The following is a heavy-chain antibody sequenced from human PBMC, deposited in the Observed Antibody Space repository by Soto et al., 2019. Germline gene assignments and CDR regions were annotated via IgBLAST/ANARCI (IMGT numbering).Heavy chain of an antibody. J-gene: IGHJ4*02. CDR1: GGTFSSYA. V-gene: IGHV1-69*12. CDR3: ARAQRRGDSGYDRPYYFDY. Sequence: QVQLVQSGAEVKKPGSSVKVSCKASGGTFSSYAISWVRQAPGQGLEWMGGIIPIFGTANYAQKFQGRVTIPADDXXSXAXXELSSLRSEDTAVYYCARAQRRGDSGYDRPYYFDYGGQGTLVTVSA. CDR2: IIPIFGTA. D-gene: IGHD5-12*01.